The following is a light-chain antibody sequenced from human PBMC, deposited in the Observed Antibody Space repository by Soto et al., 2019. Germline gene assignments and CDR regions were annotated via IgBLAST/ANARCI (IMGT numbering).Light chain of an antibody. Sequence: SSELTQPPSVSVSPGQTVSITCSGNRLGYKYASWYQQKPGQSPVLVIYQDIKRPSGIPERFSGSNSGNTAALTISGTQAMDEADYYCQAWDSGTAAFGGGTKLTVL. CDR2: QDI. CDR1: RLGYKY. J-gene: IGLJ2*01. V-gene: IGLV3-1*01. CDR3: QAWDSGTAA.